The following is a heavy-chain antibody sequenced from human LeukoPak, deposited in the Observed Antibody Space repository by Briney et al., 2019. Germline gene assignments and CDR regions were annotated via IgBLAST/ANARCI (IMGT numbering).Heavy chain of an antibody. V-gene: IGHV3-23*01. CDR1: GFTFSSYA. D-gene: IGHD5-24*01. Sequence: GGSLRLSCAASGFTFSSYAMSWVRQAPGKGLEWVSAISGSGGSTYYADSVKGGFTISRENAKKKLYMQMKRLRAEDTAVYYCAKPGGDGYNYYFDYWGQGTLVTVSS. CDR2: ISGSGGST. CDR3: AKPGGDGYNYYFDY. J-gene: IGHJ4*02.